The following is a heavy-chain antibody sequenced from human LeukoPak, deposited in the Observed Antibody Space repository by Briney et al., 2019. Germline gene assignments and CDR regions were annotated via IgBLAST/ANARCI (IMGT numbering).Heavy chain of an antibody. Sequence: ASVKVSCKASGYTFTSYAMHWVRQAPGQRLEWVGWINAGNGNTKYSQKFQGRVTITRDTSASTAYMELSSLRSEDTAVYYCARGDFSGSYYFFDYWGQGTLVTVSS. CDR2: INAGNGNT. D-gene: IGHD1-26*01. J-gene: IGHJ4*02. CDR3: ARGDFSGSYYFFDY. CDR1: GYTFTSYA. V-gene: IGHV1-3*01.